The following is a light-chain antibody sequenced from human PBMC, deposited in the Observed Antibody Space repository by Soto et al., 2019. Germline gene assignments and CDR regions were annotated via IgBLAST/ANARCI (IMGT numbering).Light chain of an antibody. CDR1: TGAVTTGHY. V-gene: IGLV7-46*01. J-gene: IGLJ2*01. Sequence: QAVVTQEPSLTVFPGGTVTLTCGSNTGAVTTGHYPYWFQQKPGQAPRTLIYDTNNKHSWTPARFSGSLLRGKAALTLSGAQPEDEADYYCLLSYRGVGVFGGGTKVTVL. CDR3: LLSYRGVGV. CDR2: DTN.